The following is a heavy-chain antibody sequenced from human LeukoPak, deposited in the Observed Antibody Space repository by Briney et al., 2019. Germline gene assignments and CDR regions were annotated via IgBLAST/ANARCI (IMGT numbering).Heavy chain of an antibody. V-gene: IGHV3-20*01. Sequence: GGSLRLSCAASGFTFDDYGMSWVRQAPGKGPEWVSGINWNGGSTGYADSVKGRFTISRDNAKNSLYLQMNSLRAEDTALYHCARSIDSGWYDYWGQGTLVTVSS. CDR1: GFTFDDYG. J-gene: IGHJ4*02. CDR3: ARSIDSGWYDY. CDR2: INWNGGST. D-gene: IGHD6-19*01.